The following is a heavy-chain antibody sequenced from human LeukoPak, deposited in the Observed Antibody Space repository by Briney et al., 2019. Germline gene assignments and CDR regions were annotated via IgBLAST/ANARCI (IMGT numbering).Heavy chain of an antibody. CDR1: GGPISTYY. CDR3: ARGDGAYNYGYYFDY. D-gene: IGHD5-18*01. CDR2: MYHSGSA. Sequence: SETLSLTCTVSGGPISTYYWGWIRQPPGKGLEYIGYMYHSGSANYHPSLKSRVTTSLDMSKNQFSLKLSSVTAADTAMYYCARGDGAYNYGYYFDYWGQGTLVTVSS. J-gene: IGHJ4*02. V-gene: IGHV4-59*01.